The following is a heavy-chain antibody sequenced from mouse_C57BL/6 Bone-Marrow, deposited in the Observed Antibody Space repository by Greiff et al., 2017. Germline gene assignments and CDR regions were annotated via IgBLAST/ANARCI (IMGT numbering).Heavy chain of an antibody. Sequence: VHVKQSGAELVRPGASVKLSCTASGFNIKDDYMHWVKQRPEQGLEWIGVIDPENGDTAYASKFQGKATITVDTSSNTAYLQLSSLTSEDTAVYYCTRIAYWGQGTLVTVSA. CDR1: GFNIKDDY. CDR2: IDPENGDT. V-gene: IGHV14-4*01. J-gene: IGHJ3*01. CDR3: TRIAY.